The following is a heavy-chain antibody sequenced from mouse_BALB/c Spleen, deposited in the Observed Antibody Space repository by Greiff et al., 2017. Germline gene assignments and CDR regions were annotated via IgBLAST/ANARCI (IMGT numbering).Heavy chain of an antibody. D-gene: IGHD2-4*01. V-gene: IGHV2-6-7*01. CDR1: GFSLTGYG. CDR3: ARDRRLRYWYFDV. CDR2: IWGDGST. J-gene: IGHJ1*01. Sequence: VQLQQSGPGLVAPSQSLSITCTVSGFSLTGYGVNWVRQPPGKGLEWLGMIWGDGSTDYNSALKSRLSISKDNSKSQVFLKMNSLQTDDTARYYCARDRRLRYWYFDVWGAGTTVTVAA.